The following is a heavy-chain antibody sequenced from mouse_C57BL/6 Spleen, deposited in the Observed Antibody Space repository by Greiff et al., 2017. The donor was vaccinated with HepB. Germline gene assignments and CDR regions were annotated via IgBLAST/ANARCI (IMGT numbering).Heavy chain of an antibody. J-gene: IGHJ4*01. CDR1: GFTFSDYG. CDR3: ATVVAKDYYAMDY. D-gene: IGHD1-1*01. CDR2: ISSGSSTI. V-gene: IGHV5-17*01. Sequence: EVQGVESGGGLVKPGGSLKLSCAASGFTFSDYGMHWVRQAPEKGLEWVAYISSGSSTIYYADTVKGRFTISRDNAKNTLFLQMTSLRAEDTAMYYCATVVAKDYYAMDYWGQGTSVTVSS.